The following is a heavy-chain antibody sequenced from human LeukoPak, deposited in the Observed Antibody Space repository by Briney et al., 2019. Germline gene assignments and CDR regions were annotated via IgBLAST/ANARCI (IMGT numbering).Heavy chain of an antibody. CDR3: ARTQAYYDSSGYYYGHDAFDI. CDR1: GFTFSSYG. CDR2: IWYDGSNK. Sequence: GGSLRLSCAASGFTFSSYGMHWVRQAPGKGLEWVAVIWYDGSNKYYADSVKGRFTISRDNSKNTLYLQMNSPRAEDTAVYYCARTQAYYDSSGYYYGHDAFDIWGQGTMVTVSS. J-gene: IGHJ3*02. V-gene: IGHV3-33*01. D-gene: IGHD3-22*01.